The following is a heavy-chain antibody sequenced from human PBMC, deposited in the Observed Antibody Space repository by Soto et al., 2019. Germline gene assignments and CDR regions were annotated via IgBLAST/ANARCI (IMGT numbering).Heavy chain of an antibody. V-gene: IGHV4-31*03. CDR1: GGSISTSGYY. Sequence: QVQLRESGPGLVKPSQTLSLTCTVSGGSISTSGYYWSWIRQHPGKGLDWIGYIYYSGSTYYNPSLKSRVTISVATSKNQFSLKLSSVTAADTDVYYCARVGEIIGDYWGQGVLVTVSS. J-gene: IGHJ4*02. D-gene: IGHD3-10*01. CDR2: IYYSGST. CDR3: ARVGEIIGDY.